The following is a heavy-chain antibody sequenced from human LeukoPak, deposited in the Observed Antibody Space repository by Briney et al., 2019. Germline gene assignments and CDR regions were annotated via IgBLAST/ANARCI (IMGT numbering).Heavy chain of an antibody. D-gene: IGHD3-10*01. CDR3: ARDVRFKFPGYFDY. CDR1: GFTFSSYS. J-gene: IGHJ4*02. V-gene: IGHV3-48*02. CDR2: ISSSSSTI. Sequence: GGSLRLSCAASGFTFSSYSMNWVRQAPGKGLEWVSYISSSSSTIYYADSAKGRFTISRDNAKNSLYLQMNSLRDEDTAVYYCARDVRFKFPGYFDYWGQGTLVTVSS.